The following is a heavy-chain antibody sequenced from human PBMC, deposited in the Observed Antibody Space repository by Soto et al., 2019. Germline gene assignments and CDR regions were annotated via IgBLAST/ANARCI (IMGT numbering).Heavy chain of an antibody. CDR2: IHNGERT. Sequence: SETLSLTCSVSGASISSYYWSWFRQAPGKGLEYIGYIHNGERTNCNPSLESRVTISADTSKNQFSLRLSSVTAADTAMYYCSYGDSPGPIAHWGQGTLVTVSS. V-gene: IGHV4-59*01. J-gene: IGHJ4*02. D-gene: IGHD4-17*01. CDR1: GASISSYY. CDR3: SYGDSPGPIAH.